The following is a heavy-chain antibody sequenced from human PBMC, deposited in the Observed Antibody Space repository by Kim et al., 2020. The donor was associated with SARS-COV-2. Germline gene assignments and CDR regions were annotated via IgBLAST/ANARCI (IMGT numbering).Heavy chain of an antibody. CDR3: ARERYDFWSGPYYYGMDV. V-gene: IGHV3-74*01. CDR1: GFTFSSYW. D-gene: IGHD3-3*01. CDR2: INSDGSST. J-gene: IGHJ6*02. Sequence: GGSLRLSCAASGFTFSSYWMHWVRQAPGKGLVWVSRINSDGSSTSYADSVKGRFTISRDNAKNTLYLQMNSLRAEDTAVYYCARERYDFWSGPYYYGMDVWGQGTTVTVSS.